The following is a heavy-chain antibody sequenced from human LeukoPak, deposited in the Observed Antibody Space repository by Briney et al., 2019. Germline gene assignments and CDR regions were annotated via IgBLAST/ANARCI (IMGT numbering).Heavy chain of an antibody. D-gene: IGHD2-2*01. V-gene: IGHV3-11*06. J-gene: IGHJ4*02. Sequence: GGSLRLSCAASGFTFSDYYMSWISQALGKGLEWVSYISSSSSYTNYADSVKGRFTISRDNAKNSLYLQMNSLRAEDTAVYYCARVGRCSSTSCYGGGYYFDYWGQGTLVTVSS. CDR2: ISSSSSYT. CDR3: ARVGRCSSTSCYGGGYYFDY. CDR1: GFTFSDYY.